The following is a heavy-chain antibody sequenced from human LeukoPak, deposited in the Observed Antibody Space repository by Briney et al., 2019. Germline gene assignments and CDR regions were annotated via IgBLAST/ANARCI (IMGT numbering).Heavy chain of an antibody. CDR3: ARASSDYVWGSYRPFYFDY. Sequence: GGSLRLSCAASGFTFSSYAMSWVRQAPGKGLEWVSAISGSGGSTYYADSVKGRFTISRDNAKNSLYLQMNSLRAEDTAVYYCARASSDYVWGSYRPFYFDYWGQGTLVTVSS. J-gene: IGHJ4*02. V-gene: IGHV3-23*01. CDR1: GFTFSSYA. CDR2: ISGSGGST. D-gene: IGHD3-16*02.